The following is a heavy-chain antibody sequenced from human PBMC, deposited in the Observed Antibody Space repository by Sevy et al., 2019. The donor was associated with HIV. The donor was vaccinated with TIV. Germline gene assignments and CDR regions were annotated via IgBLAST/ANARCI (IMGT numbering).Heavy chain of an antibody. CDR3: ARGGATMVRGVIMYY. J-gene: IGHJ4*02. V-gene: IGHV3-21*01. CDR2: ISSSRSYI. CDR1: GFTFSSYS. D-gene: IGHD3-10*01. Sequence: GGSLRLSCAASGFTFSSYSMNWVRQAPGKGLEWVSSISSSRSYIYYADSLKGRFTISRDNAKNSLYLQMNSLRAEDTAVYYCARGGATMVRGVIMYYWGQGTLVTVSS.